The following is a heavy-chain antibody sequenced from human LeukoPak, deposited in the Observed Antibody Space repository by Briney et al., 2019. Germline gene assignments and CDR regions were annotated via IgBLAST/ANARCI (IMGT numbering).Heavy chain of an antibody. V-gene: IGHV3-23*01. CDR2: ISGSGGST. Sequence: GGSLRLSCAASGFTFSTYVMSWVRQAPGKGLEWVSAISGSGGSTYYADSVKGRFTISRDNSKNTLYLQMNSLRAEDTAVYYCARDRLRYYMDVWGKGTTVTISS. CDR3: ARDRLRYYMDV. CDR1: GFTFSTYV. J-gene: IGHJ6*03. D-gene: IGHD4-17*01.